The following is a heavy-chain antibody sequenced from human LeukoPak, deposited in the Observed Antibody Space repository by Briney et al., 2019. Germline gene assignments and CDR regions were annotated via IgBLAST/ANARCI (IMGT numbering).Heavy chain of an antibody. CDR1: GGSISSSSYY. V-gene: IGHV4-39*01. CDR2: IYYSGST. CDR3: ARGEVSGGYYFDY. Sequence: KPSETLSLTCTVSGGSISSSSYYWGWIRQPPGKGLEWIGSIYYSGSTYYNPSLKSRVTISVDTSKNQFSLKLSSVTAADTAVYYCARGEVSGGYYFDYWGQGTLVTVSS. J-gene: IGHJ4*02.